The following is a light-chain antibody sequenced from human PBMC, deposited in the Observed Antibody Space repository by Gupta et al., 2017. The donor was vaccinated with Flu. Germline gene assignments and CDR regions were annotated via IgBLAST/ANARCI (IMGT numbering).Light chain of an antibody. J-gene: IGLJ3*02. CDR3: VLYVGSGTWV. CDR1: SGSVSTSYY. CDR2: DTA. V-gene: IGLV8-61*01. Sequence: QTVVTQEPSFSVSPGGTVTLTCGLSSGSVSTSYYPSWYQQTPGQAPRTLIYDTATRSSGVPDRFSGSILGNKAALTITGAQADDESDYYCVLYVGSGTWVFGGGTKLTVL.